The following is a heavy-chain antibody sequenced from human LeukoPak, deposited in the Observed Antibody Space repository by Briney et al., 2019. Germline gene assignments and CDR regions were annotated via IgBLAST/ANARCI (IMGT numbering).Heavy chain of an antibody. V-gene: IGHV3-23*01. CDR1: GFTFSDYW. J-gene: IGHJ5*02. D-gene: IGHD2-21*01. Sequence: GGSLRLSCAASGFTFSDYWIHWVRQAPGKGLEWVSAISGSGGSTYYADSVKGRFTISRDNSKNTLYLQMNSLRAEDTAVYYCAKGYSRFDPWGQGTLVTVSS. CDR2: ISGSGGST. CDR3: AKGYSRFDP.